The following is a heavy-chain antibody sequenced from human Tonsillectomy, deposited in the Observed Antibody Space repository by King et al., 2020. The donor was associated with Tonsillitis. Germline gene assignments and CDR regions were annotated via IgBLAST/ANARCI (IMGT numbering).Heavy chain of an antibody. D-gene: IGHD2-15*01. CDR2: IYSGGST. CDR1: GFAVSSNY. Sequence: VQLVESGGGLIQPGGSLRLSCAASGFAVSSNYMSWVRQAPGKGLEWVSVIYSGGSTYYADAVKGRVTISRDISKNTLHLQMNSLIAEDTAVYYCATGGGSYPFDYWGQGTLVTVSS. V-gene: IGHV3-53*01. J-gene: IGHJ4*02. CDR3: ATGGGSYPFDY.